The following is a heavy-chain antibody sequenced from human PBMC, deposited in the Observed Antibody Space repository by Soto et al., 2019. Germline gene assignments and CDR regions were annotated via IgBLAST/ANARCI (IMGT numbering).Heavy chain of an antibody. Sequence: ASVKVSCKASGYTFTGYYMHWVRQAPGQGLEWMGWINPNSGGTNYAQKFQGWVTMTRDTSISTAYMELSRLRSDDTAVYYCARARNRATGYCSSTSCYSSLDYWGQGTLVTVSS. CDR3: ARARNRATGYCSSTSCYSSLDY. D-gene: IGHD2-2*03. CDR1: GYTFTGYY. V-gene: IGHV1-2*04. CDR2: INPNSGGT. J-gene: IGHJ4*02.